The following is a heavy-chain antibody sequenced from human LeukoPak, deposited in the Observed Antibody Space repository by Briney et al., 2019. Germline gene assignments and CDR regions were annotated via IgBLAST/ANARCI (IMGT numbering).Heavy chain of an antibody. CDR1: GFTLSSNY. CDR2: IYSGGST. Sequence: GGSLRLSCAASGFTLSSNYMSWVRQAPGKGLEWVSVIYSGGSTYYADSVKGRFTISRDNSKNTLYLQMNSLRAEDTAVYYCARDRRYSYGYYYYYGMDVWGQGTTVTVSS. J-gene: IGHJ6*02. V-gene: IGHV3-66*01. D-gene: IGHD5-18*01. CDR3: ARDRRYSYGYYYYYGMDV.